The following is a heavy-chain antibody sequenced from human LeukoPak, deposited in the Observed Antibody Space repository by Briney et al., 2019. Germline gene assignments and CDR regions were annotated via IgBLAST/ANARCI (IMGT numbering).Heavy chain of an antibody. CDR1: GGSFSGYY. J-gene: IGHJ4*02. CDR2: INHSGST. CDR3: ARRSRSYAFDY. D-gene: IGHD1-26*01. V-gene: IGHV4-34*01. Sequence: SETLSLTCAVYGGSFSGYYWSWIRQPPGKGLEWIGEINHSGSTNYNPSLKSRVTISVDTSKNQFSLKLSSVTAADTAVYYCARRSRSYAFDYWGQGTLVTVSS.